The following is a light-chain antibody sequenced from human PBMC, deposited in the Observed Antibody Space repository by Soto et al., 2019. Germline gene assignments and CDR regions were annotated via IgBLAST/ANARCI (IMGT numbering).Light chain of an antibody. CDR2: GAS. CDR3: QQYRNWPRT. J-gene: IGKJ1*01. CDR1: QSVSNN. V-gene: IGKV3-15*01. Sequence: EIVLTQSPGTLSLSPGERATLSCRASQSVSNNYLAWYQQKPGQAPRLLIYGASTRATDMPGRFSGRGSGTEFTLTISSLQSEDFAVYYCQQYRNWPRTFGQGTKVDI.